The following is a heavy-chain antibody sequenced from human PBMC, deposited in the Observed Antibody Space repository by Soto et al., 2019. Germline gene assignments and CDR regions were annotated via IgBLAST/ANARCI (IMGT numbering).Heavy chain of an antibody. J-gene: IGHJ6*02. V-gene: IGHV4-31*03. CDR2: ISYSGST. D-gene: IGHD4-4*01. CDR3: AGEPTVKPRYYYYGMDV. CDR1: GGSINSGGYY. Sequence: QVQLQESGPGLVKPSQTLSLNCTVSGGSINSGGYYWSWIRQLPGKGLEWIGHISYSGSTYYNPSLRSRVTISADTSKKEISLKVSSVSAADTAVYFCAGEPTVKPRYYYYGMDVWGQGTTVIVSS.